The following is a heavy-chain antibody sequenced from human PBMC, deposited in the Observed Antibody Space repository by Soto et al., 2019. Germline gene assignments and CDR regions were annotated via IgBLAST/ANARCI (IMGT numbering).Heavy chain of an antibody. CDR1: GGSISSSSYY. CDR3: ARHSPRNSPAPAFDP. Sequence: SETLSLTCTVSGGSISSSSYYWGWIRQPPGKGLEWIGSIYYSGSTYYNPSLKSRVTISVDTSKNQFSLKLSSVTAADTAVYYCARHSPRNSPAPAFDPWGQGTLVTVSS. D-gene: IGHD2-21*01. V-gene: IGHV4-39*01. CDR2: IYYSGST. J-gene: IGHJ5*02.